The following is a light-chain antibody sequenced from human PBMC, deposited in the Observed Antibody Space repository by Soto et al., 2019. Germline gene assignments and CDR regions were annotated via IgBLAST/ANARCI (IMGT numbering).Light chain of an antibody. CDR3: QHYNSYSEA. CDR2: KAS. J-gene: IGKJ1*01. CDR1: QTISSW. Sequence: DIQMTQSPSTLSGSVGDRVTITCGASQTISSWFAWYQQKPGKAPKLLIYKASTLKSGVPSRFRGSGSGTEFTLTISSLPPDDFETYYCQHYNSYSEAFGQGTKVDIK. V-gene: IGKV1-5*03.